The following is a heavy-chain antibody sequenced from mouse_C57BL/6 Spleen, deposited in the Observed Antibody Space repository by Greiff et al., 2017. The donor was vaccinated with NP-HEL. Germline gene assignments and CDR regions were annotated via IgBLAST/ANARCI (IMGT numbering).Heavy chain of an antibody. Sequence: EVKVEESGGGLVQPGGSMKLSCAASGFTFSDAWMDWVRQSPEKGLEWVAEIRNKANNHATYYAESVKGRFTISRDESKSSVYLQMNSLRAEDTGIYYCIYDGWDYAMDYWGQGTSVTVAS. V-gene: IGHV6-6*01. J-gene: IGHJ4*01. CDR1: GFTFSDAW. CDR3: IYDGWDYAMDY. D-gene: IGHD2-3*01. CDR2: IRNKANNHAT.